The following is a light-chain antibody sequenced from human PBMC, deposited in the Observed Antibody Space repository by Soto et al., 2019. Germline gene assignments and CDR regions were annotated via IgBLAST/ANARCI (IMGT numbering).Light chain of an antibody. V-gene: IGKV3-11*01. CDR2: DAS. CDR3: QQRSNWRET. Sequence: EIVLTQSPATLSLSPGERATLSCRASQSVSSYLAWYQQKPGQAPRLLIYDASNRATGIPARFSGSGSGTDFTLTISSLEPEDFAVYYCQQRSNWRETFGQGPKVELK. J-gene: IGKJ1*01. CDR1: QSVSSY.